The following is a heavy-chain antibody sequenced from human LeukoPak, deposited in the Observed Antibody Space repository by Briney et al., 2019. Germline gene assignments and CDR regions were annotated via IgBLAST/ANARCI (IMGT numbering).Heavy chain of an antibody. CDR1: GYSITNAYY. V-gene: IGHV4-38-2*02. CDR2: IYHSGNT. CDR3: ARLASAGTYYFDY. Sequence: SETLSLTCTVSGYSITNAYYWGWIRQPPGKGLEWIGSIYHSGNTYYTPSLKSRVTISVDTSKNQFSLKLNSVTAADTAVYYCARLASAGTYYFDYWGQGTLVTVSS. J-gene: IGHJ4*02. D-gene: IGHD6-13*01.